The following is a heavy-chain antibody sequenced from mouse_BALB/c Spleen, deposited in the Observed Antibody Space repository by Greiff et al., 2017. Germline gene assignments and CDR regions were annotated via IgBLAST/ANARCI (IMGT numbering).Heavy chain of an antibody. J-gene: IGHJ4*01. CDR1: GFTFSDFY. CDR3: ARDAGLGAMDY. Sequence: EVKVVESGGGLVQPGGSLRLSCATSGFTFSDFYMEWVRQPPGKRLEWIAASRNKANDYTTEYSASVKGRFIVSRDTSQSILYLQMNALRAEDTAIYYCARDAGLGAMDYWGQGTSVTVSS. V-gene: IGHV7-1*02. CDR2: SRNKANDYTT.